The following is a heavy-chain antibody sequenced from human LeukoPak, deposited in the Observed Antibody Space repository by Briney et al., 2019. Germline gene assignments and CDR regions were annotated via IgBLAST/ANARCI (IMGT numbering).Heavy chain of an antibody. Sequence: SETLSLTCTVSGYSISSGYYWGWIRQPPGKGLEWIGSIYHSGSTYYNPSLKSRVTISVDTSKNQFSLKLSSVTAADTAVYYCARDHFAVAGNLDYWGQGTLVAVSS. D-gene: IGHD6-19*01. CDR3: ARDHFAVAGNLDY. CDR2: IYHSGST. V-gene: IGHV4-38-2*02. J-gene: IGHJ4*02. CDR1: GYSISSGYY.